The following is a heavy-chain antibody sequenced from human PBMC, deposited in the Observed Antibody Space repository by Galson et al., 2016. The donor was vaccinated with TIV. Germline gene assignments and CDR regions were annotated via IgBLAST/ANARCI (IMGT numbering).Heavy chain of an antibody. CDR1: GGSIHNSAYF. V-gene: IGHV4-31*03. D-gene: IGHD1-26*01. Sequence: TLSLTCTVSGGSIHNSAYFWTWIRQRPGQGLEWIGNIYNSGSTDYTPSLESRLTIFLDTSRNQFSMRLISVTAADTAVYYCARWAHGGSYYDYFQNWGQGTLVTVSS. CDR2: IYNSGST. CDR3: ARWAHGGSYYDYFQN. J-gene: IGHJ1*01.